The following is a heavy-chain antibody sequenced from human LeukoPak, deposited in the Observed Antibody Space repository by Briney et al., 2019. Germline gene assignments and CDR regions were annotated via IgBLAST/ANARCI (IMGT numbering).Heavy chain of an antibody. V-gene: IGHV3-15*01. CDR3: TTDPYSGNSFDY. CDR2: IKSKADGGTT. CDR1: GFTFSNAR. Sequence: GGSLRLSCAASGFTFSNARMSWVRQAPGKGLEWVGRIKSKADGGTTDYAAPVKGRFTISRDDSKNTLYLQINSLRTEDTAVYYCTTDPYSGNSFDYWGQGTLVTVSS. J-gene: IGHJ4*02. D-gene: IGHD1-26*01.